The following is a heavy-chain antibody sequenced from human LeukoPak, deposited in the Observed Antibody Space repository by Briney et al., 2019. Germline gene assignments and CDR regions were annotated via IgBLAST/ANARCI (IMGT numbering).Heavy chain of an antibody. CDR2: IRSKANSYAT. V-gene: IGHV3-73*01. CDR1: GFTFSDSA. J-gene: IGHJ4*02. CDR3: TRRYYHDSSGNYYGDY. D-gene: IGHD3-22*01. Sequence: GGSLRPSCAASGFTFSDSAMHWVRQASGKGLEWVGRIRSKANSYATTYDASVKGRFTISRDDSKNTAFLQMNSLKTEDTAVYYCTRRYYHDSSGNYYGDYWGQGTRVTVSS.